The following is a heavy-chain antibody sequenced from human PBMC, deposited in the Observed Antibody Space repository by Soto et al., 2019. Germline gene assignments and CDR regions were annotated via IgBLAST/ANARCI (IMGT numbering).Heavy chain of an antibody. Sequence: SETLSLTCTVSGGSISSSSYYWGWIRQPPGKELEWIGSIYYSGSTYCNPSLKSRVTISVDTSKNQFSLKLSSVTAADTAVYYCARQGTWIQLSAYFDYWGQGTLVTVSS. CDR2: IYYSGST. V-gene: IGHV4-39*01. CDR1: GGSISSSSYY. D-gene: IGHD5-18*01. CDR3: ARQGTWIQLSAYFDY. J-gene: IGHJ4*02.